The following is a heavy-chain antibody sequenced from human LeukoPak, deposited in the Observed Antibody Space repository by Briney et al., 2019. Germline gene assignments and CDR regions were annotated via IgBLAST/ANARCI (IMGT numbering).Heavy chain of an antibody. D-gene: IGHD6-19*01. CDR3: AKGAVAGNYYYYGMDV. J-gene: IGHJ6*02. CDR1: GFTFRVYS. CDR2: ISDNGVTT. V-gene: IGHV3-23*01. Sequence: GGSLRLSCAASGFTFRVYSMSWVRQAPGKGLEWVSSISDNGVTTSYADSVKGRFTFSRDNSRNTLYLQMNSLTAEDTAVYYCAKGAVAGNYYYYGMDVWGQGTTVTVSS.